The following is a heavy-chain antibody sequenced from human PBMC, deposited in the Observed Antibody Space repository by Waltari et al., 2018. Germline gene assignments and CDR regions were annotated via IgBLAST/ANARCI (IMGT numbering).Heavy chain of an antibody. J-gene: IGHJ4*02. CDR1: GGSISSSSYY. V-gene: IGHV4-39*01. D-gene: IGHD6-6*01. Sequence: QLQLQESGPGLVKPSETLSLTCTVSGGSISSSSYYWGWIRQPPGKGMEWIGSIYYSGRTYNNPSLKSRVTISVDTSKNQFSLKLSSVTAADTAVYYCARSSSGGDYWGQGTLVTVSS. CDR3: ARSSSGGDY. CDR2: IYYSGRT.